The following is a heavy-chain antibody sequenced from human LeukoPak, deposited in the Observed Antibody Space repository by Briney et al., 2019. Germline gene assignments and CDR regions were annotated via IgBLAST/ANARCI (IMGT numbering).Heavy chain of an antibody. Sequence: GGSLRLSCAASGFTVSSNYMSWVRQAPGKGLEWVSVIYRGGSTYYADSVKGRFTISRDNSKNTLYLQMNSLRAEDTAVYYCARASSGIAAHLDYWGQGTLVTVSS. D-gene: IGHD6-13*01. CDR1: GFTVSSNY. J-gene: IGHJ4*02. CDR3: ARASSGIAAHLDY. CDR2: IYRGGST. V-gene: IGHV3-53*01.